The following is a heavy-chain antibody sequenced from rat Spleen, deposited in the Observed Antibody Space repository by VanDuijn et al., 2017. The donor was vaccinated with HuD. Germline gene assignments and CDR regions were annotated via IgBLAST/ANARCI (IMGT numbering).Heavy chain of an antibody. Sequence: EVQLVESDGGLVQPGRSLKLSCAASGFTFSDYNMAWVRQAPKKGLEWVATINYDGSSTYYRDSVKGRFTISRDNAKSTLYLQMNSLRSEDTATYYCARYNNYFDYWGQGVMVTVSS. CDR2: INYDGSST. CDR3: ARYNNYFDY. CDR1: GFTFSDYN. J-gene: IGHJ2*01. V-gene: IGHV5-7*01. D-gene: IGHD1-10*01.